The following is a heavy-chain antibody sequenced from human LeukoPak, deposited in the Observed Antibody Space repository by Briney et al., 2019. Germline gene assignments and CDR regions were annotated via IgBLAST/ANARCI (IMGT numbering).Heavy chain of an antibody. J-gene: IGHJ3*02. CDR3: ARHTFNAFDI. V-gene: IGHV4-59*08. CDR2: IYYSGST. CDR1: GGSISSYY. Sequence: SETLSLTCTVSGGSISSYYWSWIRQPPGKGLEWIGYIYYSGSTNYNPSLKSRVTISVDTSKNQFSLKLSSVTAADTAMYYCARHTFNAFDIWGQGTMVTVSS.